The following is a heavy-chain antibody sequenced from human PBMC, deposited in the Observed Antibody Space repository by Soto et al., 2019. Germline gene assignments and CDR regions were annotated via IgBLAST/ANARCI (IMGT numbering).Heavy chain of an antibody. CDR1: GDSISASY. CDR3: ARLAAVAEGGRFDA. J-gene: IGHJ5*02. D-gene: IGHD6-19*01. V-gene: IGHV4-59*01. CDR2: IYYSGST. Sequence: VSGDSISASYWTWIRQPPGKGLEWIGYIYYSGSTNYNPSLKSRVTISVDTSKNQFSLKLSSVTAADTAVYYCARLAAVAEGGRFDAWGEGTLVTVSS.